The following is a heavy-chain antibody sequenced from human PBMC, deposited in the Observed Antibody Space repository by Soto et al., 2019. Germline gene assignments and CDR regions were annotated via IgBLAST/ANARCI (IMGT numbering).Heavy chain of an antibody. CDR3: AKAGYCSSTSCYDYYYYGMDV. Sequence: GGSLRLSCAASGFTFSSDAMSWVRQAPGKGLEWVSAISSSGGSTYYADSVKGRFTISRDNSKNTLYLQMNSLRAEDTAVYYCAKAGYCSSTSCYDYYYYGMDVWGQGTTVTVSS. CDR1: GFTFSSDA. V-gene: IGHV3-23*01. CDR2: ISSSGGST. J-gene: IGHJ6*02. D-gene: IGHD2-2*01.